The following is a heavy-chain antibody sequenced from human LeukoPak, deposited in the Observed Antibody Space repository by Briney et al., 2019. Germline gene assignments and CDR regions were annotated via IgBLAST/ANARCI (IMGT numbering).Heavy chain of an antibody. CDR1: GFTFSSHS. Sequence: GGSLRLSCEVSGFTFSSHSMNWVRHAPGKGLEGVSYISSGSGTIYYADSVKGRFTIARDDAKNSLYLRMSSLRDEDTAVYYCAREAIKDYWGQGTLVTVSS. CDR3: AREAIKDY. CDR2: ISSGSGTI. J-gene: IGHJ4*02. V-gene: IGHV3-48*02.